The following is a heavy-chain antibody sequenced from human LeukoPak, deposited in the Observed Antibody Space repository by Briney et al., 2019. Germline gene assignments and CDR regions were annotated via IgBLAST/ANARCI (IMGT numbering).Heavy chain of an antibody. Sequence: ASVKVSCKASGYTFTNYAISWVRQAPGQGLEWMGWISAYNGNTKYTQKFQGRVTMTRDTSTSTAYMELRSLRSDDTAVYYCARDGSIAAREFDYWGQGTLVTVSS. D-gene: IGHD6-6*01. CDR2: ISAYNGNT. CDR3: ARDGSIAAREFDY. J-gene: IGHJ4*02. CDR1: GYTFTNYA. V-gene: IGHV1-18*01.